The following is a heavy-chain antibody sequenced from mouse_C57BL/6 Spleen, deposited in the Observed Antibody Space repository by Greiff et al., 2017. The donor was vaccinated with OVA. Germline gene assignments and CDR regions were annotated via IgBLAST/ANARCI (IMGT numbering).Heavy chain of an antibody. Sequence: QVQLKQPGAELVKPGASVKMSCKASGYTFTSYWITWVKQRPGQGLEWIGDIYPGSGSTNYNEKFKSKATLTVDTSSSTAYMQLSSLTSEDSAVYYCARWEDGYSPYAMDYWGQGTSVTVSS. V-gene: IGHV1-55*01. CDR1: GYTFTSYW. CDR3: ARWEDGYSPYAMDY. D-gene: IGHD2-3*01. CDR2: IYPGSGST. J-gene: IGHJ4*01.